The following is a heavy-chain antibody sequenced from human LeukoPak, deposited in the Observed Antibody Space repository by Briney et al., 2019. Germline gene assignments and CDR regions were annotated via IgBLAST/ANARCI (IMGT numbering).Heavy chain of an antibody. CDR2: INHGGST. V-gene: IGHV4-34*01. Sequence: SETLSLTCDVYGGSFNHNYWSWIRQPPGKGLEWIGEINHGGSTNYNPSLKSRVTISVDMSRNQFSLKLRSVTAVDTAVYYCARGARTADFDYWGQGTLVTVS. J-gene: IGHJ4*02. CDR1: GGSFNHNY. D-gene: IGHD1-1*01. CDR3: ARGARTADFDY.